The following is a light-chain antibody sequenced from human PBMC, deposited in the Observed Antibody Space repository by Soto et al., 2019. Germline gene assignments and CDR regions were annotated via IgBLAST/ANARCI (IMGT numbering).Light chain of an antibody. CDR3: YSYSTSGIHYV. CDR1: SSDVGGYEY. Sequence: QSALTQPASVSGSPGQSITISRAGSSSDVGGYEYVSWYQQHPGRAPKLIIYDVSNRPSGVSNRFSGAKSGNTASLTISGLQADDEADYYCYSYSTSGIHYVFGDGTKLTVL. J-gene: IGLJ1*01. V-gene: IGLV2-14*03. CDR2: DVS.